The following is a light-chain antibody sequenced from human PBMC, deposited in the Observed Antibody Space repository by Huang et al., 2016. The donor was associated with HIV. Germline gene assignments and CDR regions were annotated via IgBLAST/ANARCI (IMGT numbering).Light chain of an antibody. Sequence: EILMTQSPATLSVSPGERATLSCRASQSVSDNLAWYQQKSGQAPRLLIYGAATRATGIPARFSGIGSGTEFTLTISSLQSEDFAVYYCQQYNNWPPTVGGGTKVEIK. J-gene: IGKJ4*01. CDR2: GAA. CDR1: QSVSDN. CDR3: QQYNNWPPT. V-gene: IGKV3-15*01.